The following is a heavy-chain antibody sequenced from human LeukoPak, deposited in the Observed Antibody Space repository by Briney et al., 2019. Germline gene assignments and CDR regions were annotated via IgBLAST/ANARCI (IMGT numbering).Heavy chain of an antibody. V-gene: IGHV3-11*05. CDR3: ARDLYSYGMDV. J-gene: IGHJ6*01. CDR1: GFTFSDYY. Sequence: GGSLRLSCAASGFTFSDYYMSWIRQAPGKGLEWVSYISSSSSYKNYADSVKGRFTISRDTAKNSLYLQMNSLRAEDTAVYYCARDLYSYGMDVWGQGTTVTVSS. CDR2: ISSSSSYK.